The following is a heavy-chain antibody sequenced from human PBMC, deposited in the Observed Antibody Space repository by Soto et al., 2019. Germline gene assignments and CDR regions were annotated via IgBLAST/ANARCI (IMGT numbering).Heavy chain of an antibody. V-gene: IGHV1-18*01. Sequence: GASVKVSCKASGYTFTSYGISWVRQAPGQGLEWMGWISACNGNTNYAQKLQGRVTMTTDTSTSTAYMELRSLRSDDTAVYYCARVKGSGYHNWFDPWGQGTLVTVSS. CDR1: GYTFTSYG. CDR2: ISACNGNT. D-gene: IGHD3-22*01. CDR3: ARVKGSGYHNWFDP. J-gene: IGHJ5*02.